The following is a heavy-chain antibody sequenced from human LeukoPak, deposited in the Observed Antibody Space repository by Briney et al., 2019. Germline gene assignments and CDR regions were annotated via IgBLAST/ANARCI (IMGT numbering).Heavy chain of an antibody. V-gene: IGHV3-48*03. CDR3: AREGYSRASYYYGMDV. CDR2: ISSSGTTI. D-gene: IGHD6-13*01. J-gene: IGHJ6*02. Sequence: GGSLRLSCAASGFTFSSYEMNWVRQAPGKGLEWVSYISSSGTTIYYADSVKGRFTISRDNAKNSLYLQMNSLRAEDTAVYYCAREGYSRASYYYGMDVWGQGTTVTVSS. CDR1: GFTFSSYE.